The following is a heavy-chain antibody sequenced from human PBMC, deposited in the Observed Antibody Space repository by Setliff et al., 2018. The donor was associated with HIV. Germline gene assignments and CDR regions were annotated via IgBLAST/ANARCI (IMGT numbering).Heavy chain of an antibody. D-gene: IGHD5-18*01. V-gene: IGHV1-8*02. J-gene: IGHJ4*02. CDR2: MNPNSGNT. Sequence: ASVKVSCKASGYTFTSYGISWVRQAPGQGLEWMGWMNPNSGNTGYAQKFQGRLTMTRNTSISTAYMEVSRLRSDDTAVYYCARTLPQYTNLFDYWGQGTLVTVS. CDR1: GYTFTSYG. CDR3: ARTLPQYTNLFDY.